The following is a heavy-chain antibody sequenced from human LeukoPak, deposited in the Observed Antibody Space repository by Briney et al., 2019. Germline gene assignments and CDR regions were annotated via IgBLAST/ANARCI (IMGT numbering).Heavy chain of an antibody. CDR1: GGTFSSYA. CDR2: IIPIFGTA. D-gene: IGHD6-13*01. V-gene: IGHV1-69*13. J-gene: IGHJ6*03. CDR3: ASSPEYSSSWNAAYYYYYMDV. Sequence: GASVKVSCKASGGTFSSYAISWVRQAPGHGLEWMGGIIPIFGTANYAQKFQGRVTITADESTSTAYMELSSLRSEDTAVYYCASSPEYSSSWNAAYYYYYMDVWGKGTTVTISS.